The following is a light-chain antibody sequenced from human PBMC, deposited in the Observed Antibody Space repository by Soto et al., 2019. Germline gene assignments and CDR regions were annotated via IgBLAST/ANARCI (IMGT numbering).Light chain of an antibody. CDR2: EVN. J-gene: IGLJ1*01. CDR3: FSYAGSSNV. V-gene: IGLV2-8*01. CDR1: SRDVGGYNY. Sequence: LTQPPSASWSPGKSVAISCTGTSRDVGGYNYVSWYQQHPGKAPQLMIYEVNKRPSGVPDRFSGSKSCNTAFLTVSGLHAEDEADYYCFSYAGSSNVFGTGTKVTVL.